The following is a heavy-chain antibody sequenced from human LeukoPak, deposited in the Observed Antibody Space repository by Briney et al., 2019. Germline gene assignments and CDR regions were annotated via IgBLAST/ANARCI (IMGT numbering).Heavy chain of an antibody. CDR1: GFTFSTYG. J-gene: IGHJ4*02. Sequence: GGSLRLSCAASGFTFSTYGMHWVRQAPGKGLEWVAIISYDGNNKYYADSVKGRFTISRDNSKNTLYLQVNSLRAEDTAVYYCAIDSSIDSWGQGTLVTVFS. CDR2: ISYDGNNK. V-gene: IGHV3-30*03. CDR3: AIDSSIDS.